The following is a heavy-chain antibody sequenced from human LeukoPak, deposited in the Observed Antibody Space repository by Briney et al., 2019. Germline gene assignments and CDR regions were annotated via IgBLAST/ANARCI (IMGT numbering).Heavy chain of an antibody. Sequence: GGSLRLSCAASGFTFSSYAMHWVRQAPGKGLEWVAVISYDGSNKYYADSVKGRFTISRDNSKNTLYLQMNSLRAEDTAVYYCARPTRAAAVHDAFDIWGQGTMVTVSS. D-gene: IGHD6-13*01. V-gene: IGHV3-30-3*01. CDR2: ISYDGSNK. CDR1: GFTFSSYA. J-gene: IGHJ3*02. CDR3: ARPTRAAAVHDAFDI.